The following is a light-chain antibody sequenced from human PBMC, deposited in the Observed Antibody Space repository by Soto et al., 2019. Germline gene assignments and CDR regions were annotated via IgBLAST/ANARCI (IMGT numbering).Light chain of an antibody. Sequence: QSVLTQPPSASGTPGQRVTISCSGSSSNIGSETVNWYQQVPGTAPKLLIYANNQRPSGVPDRFSVSKSGTSASLAIGGLQSEDEDDYYCAAWDDSLKGWVFGGGTKVTVL. V-gene: IGLV1-44*01. CDR2: ANN. CDR3: AAWDDSLKGWV. J-gene: IGLJ3*02. CDR1: SSNIGSET.